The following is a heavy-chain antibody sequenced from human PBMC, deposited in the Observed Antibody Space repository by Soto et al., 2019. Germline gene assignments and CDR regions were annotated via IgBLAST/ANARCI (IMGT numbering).Heavy chain of an antibody. CDR3: AKDGGKDGYFGNWFDP. CDR1: GGTFSSYA. V-gene: IGHV1-69*13. J-gene: IGHJ5*02. Sequence: SVKVSCKASGGTFSSYAVSWVRQAPGQGLEWMGGIIPIFGTANYAQKFQGRVTITADESTTTAYMELSSLRSDDTAVYYCAKDGGKDGYFGNWFDPWGQGTLVTVSS. CDR2: IIPIFGTA. D-gene: IGHD5-12*01.